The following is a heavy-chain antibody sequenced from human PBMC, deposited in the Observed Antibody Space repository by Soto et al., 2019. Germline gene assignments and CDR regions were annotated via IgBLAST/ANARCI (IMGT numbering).Heavy chain of an antibody. J-gene: IGHJ6*02. D-gene: IGHD6-25*01. V-gene: IGHV1-46*01. CDR3: ARPMHRATAGLYYYYSGMDV. CDR2: IDPIGGTP. Sequence: QVQLVQSGADVKKPGASVEVSCKASGYTFTSYYIHWVRQATGQGLEWMGVIDPIGGTPSYAQNFQGRVTMTRDTSTSTVYMELSSLRSEDSAMYFCARPMHRATAGLYYYYSGMDVWGQGTTVTVSS. CDR1: GYTFTSYY.